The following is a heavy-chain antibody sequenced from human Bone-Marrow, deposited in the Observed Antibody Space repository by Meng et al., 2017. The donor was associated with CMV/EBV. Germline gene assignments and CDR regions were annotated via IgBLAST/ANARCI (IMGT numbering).Heavy chain of an antibody. CDR2: ISWDGGST. CDR3: AKADVPAAMAGGPSGFDY. D-gene: IGHD2-2*01. J-gene: IGHJ4*02. CDR1: GFTFDDYT. Sequence: GESLKISCAAAGFTFDDYTMHWVRQAPGKGLEWVSLISWDGGSTYYADSVKGRFTISRDNSKDSLYLQMNSLRTEDTALYYCAKADVPAAMAGGPSGFDYWGQGTLVTVSS. V-gene: IGHV3-43*01.